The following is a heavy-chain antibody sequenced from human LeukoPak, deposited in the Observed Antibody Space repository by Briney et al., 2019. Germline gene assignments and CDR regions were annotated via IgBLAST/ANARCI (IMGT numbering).Heavy chain of an antibody. CDR1: SGSISSGNYY. D-gene: IGHD1-26*01. CDR3: ARAGGNHYGWFDP. V-gene: IGHV4-30-4*08. J-gene: IGHJ5*02. Sequence: SQTLSLTCTVSSGSISSGNYYWSWIRQPPGKGLEWIGYIYYSGSTYYNPSLRSRVTISVDTSKNQFSLNLSSVTAADTAVYFCARAGGNHYGWFDPWGQGTLVTVSS. CDR2: IYYSGST.